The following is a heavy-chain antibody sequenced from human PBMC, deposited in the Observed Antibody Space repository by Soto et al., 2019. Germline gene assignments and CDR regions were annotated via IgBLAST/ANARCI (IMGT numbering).Heavy chain of an antibody. CDR2: IYYSGST. CDR1: GGSISSSSYY. Sequence: SETLSLTCTVSGGSISSSSYYWGWIRQPPGKGLEWIGSIYYSGSTYYNPSLKSRVTISLDTSKNQFSLNLSSLTAADTAVYYCATIQPSMAGYSYGSLVWFDPWGQGTLVTVSS. D-gene: IGHD5-18*01. V-gene: IGHV4-39*01. CDR3: ATIQPSMAGYSYGSLVWFDP. J-gene: IGHJ5*02.